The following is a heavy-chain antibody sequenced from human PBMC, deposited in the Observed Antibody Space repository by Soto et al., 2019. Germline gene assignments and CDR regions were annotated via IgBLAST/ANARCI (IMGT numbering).Heavy chain of an antibody. CDR2: ISDTGGST. V-gene: IGHV3-64D*06. D-gene: IGHD3-16*01. J-gene: IGHJ6*02. Sequence: PWGSLRLSCSASGFSFNKFAMHFFRHSPFTGLEYVSGISDTGGSTFHADSVKGRFSISRDNSKDTVFLQMSSLRVEDTAVYYCVKGSRGEYWYYYNGVDVWGQGTTVTVSS. CDR1: GFSFNKFA. CDR3: VKGSRGEYWYYYNGVDV.